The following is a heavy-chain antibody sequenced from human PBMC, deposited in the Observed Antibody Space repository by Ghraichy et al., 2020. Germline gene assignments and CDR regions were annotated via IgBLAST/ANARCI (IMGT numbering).Heavy chain of an antibody. CDR3: ARVAGGDGYNFDY. J-gene: IGHJ4*02. CDR1: GYTFTGYY. V-gene: IGHV1-2*02. Sequence: ASVKVSCKASGYTFTGYYMHWVRQAPGQGLEWMGWINPNSGGTNYAQKFQGRVTMTRDTSISTAYMELSRLRSDDTAVYYCARVAGGDGYNFDYWGQGTLVTVSS. CDR2: INPNSGGT. D-gene: IGHD5-24*01.